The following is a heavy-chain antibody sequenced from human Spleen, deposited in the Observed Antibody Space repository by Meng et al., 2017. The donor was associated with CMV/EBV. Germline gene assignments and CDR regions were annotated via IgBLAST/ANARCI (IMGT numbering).Heavy chain of an antibody. J-gene: IGHJ6*02. D-gene: IGHD3-10*01. Sequence: GESLKISCVASGLTFNYYGMHWVRQAPGKGLDWVAYIQYDGSNKYYADSVKGRFTISRDISKNTLYLQMNSLRVEDTAVYFCAKEGKEEWELLRDFPSGESSSYYYAMDVWGQGTTVTVSS. CDR2: IQYDGSNK. CDR1: GLTFNYYG. V-gene: IGHV3-30*02. CDR3: AKEGKEEWELLRDFPSGESSSYYYAMDV.